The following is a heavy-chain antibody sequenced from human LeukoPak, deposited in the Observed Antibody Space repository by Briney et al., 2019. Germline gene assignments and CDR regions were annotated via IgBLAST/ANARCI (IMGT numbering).Heavy chain of an antibody. J-gene: IGHJ4*02. CDR2: INPSGGST. V-gene: IGHV1-46*01. CDR3: AREAVAGTAAQPPDY. Sequence: GASVKVSCKASGYTFTSYYMHWVRQAPGQGLEWMGIINPSGGSTSYAQKFQGRVTMTRDTSTSTVYMELSSLRSEDTAVYHCAREAVAGTAAQPPDYWGQGTLVTVSS. D-gene: IGHD6-19*01. CDR1: GYTFTSYY.